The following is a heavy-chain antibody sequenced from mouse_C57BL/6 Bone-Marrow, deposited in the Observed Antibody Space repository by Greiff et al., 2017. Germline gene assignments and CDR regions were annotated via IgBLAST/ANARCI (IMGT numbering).Heavy chain of an antibody. J-gene: IGHJ2*01. CDR1: GFNIKDYY. V-gene: IGHV14-1*01. CDR2: IDPEDGDT. Sequence: EVQGVESGAELVRPGASVKLSCTASGFNIKDYYMHWVKQRPEQGLEWIGRIDPEDGDTEYAPKFQGKATMTADPSSNTAYLQLSSLTSEDTAVYYCTTVYYGSRGLDYWGQGTTLTVSS. CDR3: TTVYYGSRGLDY. D-gene: IGHD1-1*01.